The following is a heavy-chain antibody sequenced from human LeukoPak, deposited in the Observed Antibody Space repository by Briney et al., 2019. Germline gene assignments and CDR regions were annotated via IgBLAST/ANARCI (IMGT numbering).Heavy chain of an antibody. CDR3: ASRNYYDSSGYYDAFGI. J-gene: IGHJ3*02. V-gene: IGHV3-48*03. CDR2: ISSSGSTI. Sequence: GGSLRLSCAASGFTFSSYEMNWVRQAPGKGLEWVSYISSSGSTIYYADSVKRRFTISRDNSKNTLYLQMNSLRAEDTAVYYCASRNYYDSSGYYDAFGIWGQGTMVTVSS. CDR1: GFTFSSYE. D-gene: IGHD3-22*01.